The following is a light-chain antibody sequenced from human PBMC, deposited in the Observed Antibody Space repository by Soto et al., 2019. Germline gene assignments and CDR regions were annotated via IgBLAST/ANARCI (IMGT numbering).Light chain of an antibody. J-gene: IGKJ3*01. Sequence: EIALRQSPGTMSLSPGERDTLSCRASQSVSSSYLAWYQQKPGQAPRLLIYGASSRATGIPDRFSGSGSGTDFTLTISRLEPEDFAVYYCQQYGSPITFGPGTKVDIK. V-gene: IGKV3-20*01. CDR2: GAS. CDR3: QQYGSPIT. CDR1: QSVSSSY.